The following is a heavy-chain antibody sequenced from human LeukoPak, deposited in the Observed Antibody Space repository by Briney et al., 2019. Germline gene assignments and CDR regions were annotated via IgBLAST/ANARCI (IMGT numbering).Heavy chain of an antibody. CDR3: AKDGDWAFDH. Sequence: PGGSLRLSCAASGFSFSVFWMHWVRQAPGKGPVWVSRIKTDGSITDYADSVKGRFTISRDNAKNTLYLQMNSLRAEDTAVYYCAKDGDWAFDHWAQGTLVSVSS. D-gene: IGHD2-21*02. J-gene: IGHJ4*02. CDR1: GFSFSVFW. V-gene: IGHV3-74*01. CDR2: IKTDGSIT.